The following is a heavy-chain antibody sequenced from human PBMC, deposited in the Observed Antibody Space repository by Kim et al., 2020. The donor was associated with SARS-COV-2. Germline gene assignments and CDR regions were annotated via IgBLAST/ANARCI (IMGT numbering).Heavy chain of an antibody. CDR2: T. J-gene: IGHJ4*02. Sequence: TNYAKKFQGRVTMTRDTSISTAYMELSRLRSDDTAVYYCARGNMVSIIDYWGQGTLVTVSS. D-gene: IGHD3-10*01. V-gene: IGHV1-2*02. CDR3: ARGNMVSIIDY.